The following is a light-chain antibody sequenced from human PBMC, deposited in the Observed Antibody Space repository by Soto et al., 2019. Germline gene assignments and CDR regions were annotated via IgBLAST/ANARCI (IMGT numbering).Light chain of an antibody. CDR3: QQYGSSPTWT. Sequence: EIVMTQSPATLSVSPGEGATLSCRASQSVSSNYLAWYQQKPGQAPRLLIYGASTRASGIPDRFSGSGSGTDFTLTISRLEPEDSAVYYCQQYGSSPTWTFGQGTKVDNK. V-gene: IGKV3-20*01. J-gene: IGKJ1*01. CDR1: QSVSSNY. CDR2: GAS.